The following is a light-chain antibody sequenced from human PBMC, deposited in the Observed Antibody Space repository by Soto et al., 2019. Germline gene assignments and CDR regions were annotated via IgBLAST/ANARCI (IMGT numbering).Light chain of an antibody. Sequence: EMVLTQSPATLSLSPGERATLSCGASETISTNYLAWYQQRPGLAPRLLIYDTFTRATGIPDRFSGSGSGTDFTLTISRLEPEDVAVYYCQQYGDSPTFGQGTKLQIK. CDR1: ETISTNY. J-gene: IGKJ2*01. V-gene: IGKV3D-20*01. CDR3: QQYGDSPT. CDR2: DTF.